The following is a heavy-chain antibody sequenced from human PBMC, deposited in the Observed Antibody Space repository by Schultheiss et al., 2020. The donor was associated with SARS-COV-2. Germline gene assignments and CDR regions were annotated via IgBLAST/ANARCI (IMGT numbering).Heavy chain of an antibody. CDR2: MNPNSGNT. CDR1: GYTFTSYD. J-gene: IGHJ6*02. CDR3: ARESRYNWNSDYYYYGMDV. D-gene: IGHD1-7*01. V-gene: IGHV1-8*01. Sequence: ASVKVSCKASGYTFTSYDINWVRQATGQGLEWMGWMNPNSGNTGYAQKFQGRVTITRDTSASTAYMELSSLRSEDTAVYYCARESRYNWNSDYYYYGMDVWGQGTTVTVSS.